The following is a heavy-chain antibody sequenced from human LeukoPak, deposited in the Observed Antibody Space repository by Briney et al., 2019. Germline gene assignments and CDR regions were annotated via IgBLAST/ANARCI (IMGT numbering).Heavy chain of an antibody. V-gene: IGHV4-39*07. Sequence: SETLSLTCTVSGGSISSSSHYWGWIRQPPGKGLEWIGSISNSGSTYYNPSLKSRVTISVDTSKNQFSLKLSSVTAADTAVYYCAREGLLGLYYYYMDVWGKGTTVTISS. D-gene: IGHD5-18*01. CDR1: GGSISSSSHY. J-gene: IGHJ6*03. CDR2: ISNSGST. CDR3: AREGLLGLYYYYMDV.